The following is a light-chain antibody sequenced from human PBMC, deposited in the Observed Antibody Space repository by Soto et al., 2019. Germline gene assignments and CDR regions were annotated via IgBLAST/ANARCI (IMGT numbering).Light chain of an antibody. Sequence: DIQMTQSPSSLSASVGDRVTITCRASQSIDSYLNWYQQKPGKAPKLLIYAASSLQSGVPSRFSDSGSGTDFTLTISSLQAGDFASYYCQQSYRTPPTFGQGTKLEIK. CDR2: AAS. CDR3: QQSYRTPPT. J-gene: IGKJ2*01. CDR1: QSIDSY. V-gene: IGKV1-39*01.